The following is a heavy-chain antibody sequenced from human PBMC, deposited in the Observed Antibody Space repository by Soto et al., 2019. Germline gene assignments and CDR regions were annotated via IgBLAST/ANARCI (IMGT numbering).Heavy chain of an antibody. V-gene: IGHV5-51*01. Sequence: CQKTASRRAKPIPTKYWVGCMLLKTGRVLEWMGISHPGDSETRYCPCFQGQVTISADKSISTAYLQWSSLKASDTAMYYCARHNRYSSTWFEGWFDPWGQGTLVTVSS. CDR1: KPIPTKYW. J-gene: IGHJ5*02. CDR3: ARHNRYSSTWFEGWFDP. CDR2: SHPGDSET. D-gene: IGHD6-13*01.